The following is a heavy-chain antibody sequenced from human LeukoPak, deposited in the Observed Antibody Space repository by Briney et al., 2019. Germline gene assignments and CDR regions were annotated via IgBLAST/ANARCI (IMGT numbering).Heavy chain of an antibody. D-gene: IGHD4-17*01. Sequence: SETLSLTCTVSGGSISYYYWSWIRQSPGKGLEWIGYIYYSGTTNYNPSLKSRVTISVDTSKNQFSLQLRSVTAADTAVYYCARDDPQTPVPEGMDVWGQGTTVTVSS. V-gene: IGHV4-59*01. CDR3: ARDDPQTPVPEGMDV. J-gene: IGHJ6*02. CDR1: GGSISYYY. CDR2: IYYSGTT.